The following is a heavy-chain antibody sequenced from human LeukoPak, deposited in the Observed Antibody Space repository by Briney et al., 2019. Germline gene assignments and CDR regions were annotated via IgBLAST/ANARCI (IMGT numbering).Heavy chain of an antibody. CDR1: GYSFTSYW. D-gene: IGHD3-9*01. J-gene: IGHJ3*02. CDR3: AISDYDILTGKTWGGHAFDI. Sequence: GESLKISCKGSGYSFTSYWIGWVRQMPGKGLEWMGIIYPGDSDTRYSPSFQGQVTISADKSISTAYLQWSSLKASDTAMYYCAISDYDILTGKTWGGHAFDIWGQGTMVTVSS. V-gene: IGHV5-51*01. CDR2: IYPGDSDT.